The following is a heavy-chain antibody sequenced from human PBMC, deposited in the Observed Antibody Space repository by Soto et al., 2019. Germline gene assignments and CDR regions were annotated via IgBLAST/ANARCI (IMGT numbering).Heavy chain of an antibody. CDR2: IYYSGTT. J-gene: IGHJ5*02. CDR3: ARDASGYNWFDP. CDR1: GGSISSSY. Sequence: KPSETLSLTCTVSGGSISSSYWTWIRQPPGKGLEWIGYIYYSGTTNYNPSLKSRVTISVDRSKNQFSLKLTSVTAADTAVYYCARDASGYNWFDPWGQGTLVTVSS. D-gene: IGHD6-6*01. V-gene: IGHV4-59*01.